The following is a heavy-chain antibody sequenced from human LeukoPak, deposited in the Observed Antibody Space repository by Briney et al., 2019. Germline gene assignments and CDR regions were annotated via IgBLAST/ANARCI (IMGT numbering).Heavy chain of an antibody. J-gene: IGHJ3*02. Sequence: GGSLRLSCAASGFTFSSYAMHWVRQAPGKGLEWVAVISYDGSNKYYADSVKGRFTISRDNSKNTLYLQMNSLGTEDTAVYYCARASVYYYDSSGYHDAFDIWGQGTMVTVSS. CDR2: ISYDGSNK. D-gene: IGHD3-22*01. V-gene: IGHV3-30*04. CDR3: ARASVYYYDSSGYHDAFDI. CDR1: GFTFSSYA.